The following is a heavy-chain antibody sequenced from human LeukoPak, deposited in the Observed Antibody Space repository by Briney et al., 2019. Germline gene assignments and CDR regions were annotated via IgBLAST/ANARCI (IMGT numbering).Heavy chain of an antibody. CDR1: GFTFSSYA. Sequence: GGSLRLSCAASGFTFSSYAMNWVRQAPGKGLEWVSYISSSSSTIYYADSVKGRFTISRDNAKNSLYLQMSSLGDEDTAVYYCARANGMDVWDQGTTVTVSS. V-gene: IGHV3-48*02. CDR3: ARANGMDV. CDR2: ISSSSSTI. J-gene: IGHJ6*02.